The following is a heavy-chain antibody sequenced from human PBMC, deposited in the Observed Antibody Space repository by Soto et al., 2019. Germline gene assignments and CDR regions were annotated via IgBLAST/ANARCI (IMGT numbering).Heavy chain of an antibody. Sequence: QVQLVESGGGVVQPGRSLRLSCAASGFTFSSYGMHWVRQAPGKGLEWVAVISYDGSNKYYADSVKGRFTISRDNSKNTPYLQMNSLRAEDTAVYYCXKGXEXXXXXXRXXXGMDVWGQGTTVTVSS. V-gene: IGHV3-30*18. J-gene: IGHJ6*02. CDR3: XKGXEXXXXXXRXXXGMDV. CDR2: ISYDGSNK. CDR1: GFTFSSYG.